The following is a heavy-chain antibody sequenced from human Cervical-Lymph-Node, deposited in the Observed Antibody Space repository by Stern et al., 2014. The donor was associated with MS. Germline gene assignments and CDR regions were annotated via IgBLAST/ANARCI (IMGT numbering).Heavy chain of an antibody. Sequence: VQLLQSGAEVKKTGSSGKVSCKASGYTFTYRYLHWVRQAPGQALEWMGWSTPYNGNTNYAQRFQDRVTISRDMSLSTAYMELSSLRSDDTAIYYCARSALYDDSGTYNMDVWGQGTTVTVSS. CDR3: ARSALYDDSGTYNMDV. CDR2: STPYNGNT. V-gene: IGHV1-45*02. J-gene: IGHJ6*03. CDR1: GYTFTYRY. D-gene: IGHD1-1*01.